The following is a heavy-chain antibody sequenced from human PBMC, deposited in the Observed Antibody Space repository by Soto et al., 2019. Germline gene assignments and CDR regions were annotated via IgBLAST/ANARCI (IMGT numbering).Heavy chain of an antibody. CDR1: GFTFSSYS. CDR2: ISSSSSYI. J-gene: IGHJ4*02. Sequence: EVQLVESGGGLVKPGGSLRLSCAASGFTFSSYSMNWVRQAPGKGLEWVSSISSSSSYIYYADSVKGRFTISRDNAKNSLYLQMNSLGAEDTAVYYCARGVAAAMFSYFDCWGQGTLVTVSS. D-gene: IGHD2-2*01. V-gene: IGHV3-21*01. CDR3: ARGVAAAMFSYFDC.